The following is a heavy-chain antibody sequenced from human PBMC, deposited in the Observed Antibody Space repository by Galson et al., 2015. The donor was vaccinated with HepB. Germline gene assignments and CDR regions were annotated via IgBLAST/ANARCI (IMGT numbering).Heavy chain of an antibody. CDR1: TFIFSTYS. CDR3: VTSRVERAVAGTFDY. CDR2: VNSDGSST. V-gene: IGHV3-74*01. D-gene: IGHD6-19*01. J-gene: IGHJ4*02. Sequence: SLRLSCAASTFIFSTYSMNWVRQVPGKGLVWVARVNSDGSSTSYADSVKGRFTISRDNVKNTLHLQLTSLRADDTAIYYCVTSRVERAVAGTFDYWGQGTLVTVSS.